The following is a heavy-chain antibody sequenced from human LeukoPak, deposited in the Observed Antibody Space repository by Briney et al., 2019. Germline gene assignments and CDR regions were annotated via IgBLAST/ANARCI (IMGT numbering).Heavy chain of an antibody. V-gene: IGHV3-30*03. CDR1: GFTFSSYG. Sequence: GGSLRLSCAASGFTFSSYGMHWVRQAPGKGLEWVAVISYDGSNKYYADSVKGRFTISRDNSKNTLYLQMNSLRAEDTAVYYCASPDYGDYGRRSGTFDYWGQGTLVTVAS. CDR3: ASPDYGDYGRRSGTFDY. J-gene: IGHJ4*02. CDR2: ISYDGSNK. D-gene: IGHD4-17*01.